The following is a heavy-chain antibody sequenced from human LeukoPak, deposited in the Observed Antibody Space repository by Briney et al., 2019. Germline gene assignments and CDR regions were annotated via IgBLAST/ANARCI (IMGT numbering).Heavy chain of an antibody. D-gene: IGHD6-19*01. CDR1: GGSISNNY. CDR2: IYYSGST. V-gene: IGHV4-59*01. Sequence: SETLSLTCTVSGGSISNNYWSWIRQPPGKGLEWIGYIYYSGSTNYNPSLKSRVTISVDTSKNQFSLKLSSVTTADTAVYYCARGISDFQLWGQGTLVTVSS. J-gene: IGHJ1*01. CDR3: ARGISDFQL.